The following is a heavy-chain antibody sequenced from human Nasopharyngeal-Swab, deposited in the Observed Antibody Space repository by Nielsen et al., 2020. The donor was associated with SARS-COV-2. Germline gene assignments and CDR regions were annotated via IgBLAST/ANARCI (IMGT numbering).Heavy chain of an antibody. J-gene: IGHJ4*02. CDR3: ASPGIAAAGPYDY. D-gene: IGHD6-13*01. CDR1: GYTFTSYY. CDR2: INPSGGST. Sequence: ASAKVSCKASGYTFTSYYMHWVRQAPGQGLEWMGIINPSGGSTSYAQKFQGRVTMTRDTYTSTVYMELSSLRSEDTAVYYCASPGIAAAGPYDYWGQGTLVTVSS. V-gene: IGHV1-46*01.